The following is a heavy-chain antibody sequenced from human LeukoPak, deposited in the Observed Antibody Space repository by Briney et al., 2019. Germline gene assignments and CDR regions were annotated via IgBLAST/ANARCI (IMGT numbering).Heavy chain of an antibody. J-gene: IGHJ4*02. V-gene: IGHV3-21*01. CDR2: ISSSSSYI. D-gene: IGHD3-22*01. CDR1: GFTFSSYS. Sequence: KTGGSLRLSCAASGFTFSSYSMNWVRQAPGKGLEWVSSISSSSSYIYYADSVKGRFTISRDNAKNSLYLQMNSLRAEDTAVYYCARDKLPRYYYDSSGYYFDYWGQGTLVTVSS. CDR3: ARDKLPRYYYDSSGYYFDY.